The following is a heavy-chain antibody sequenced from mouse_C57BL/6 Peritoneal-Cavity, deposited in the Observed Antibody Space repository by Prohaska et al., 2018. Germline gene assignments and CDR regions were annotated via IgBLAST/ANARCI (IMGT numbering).Heavy chain of an antibody. V-gene: IGHV1-53*01. Sequence: QVQLQQPGTELVKPGASVKLSCKASGYTFTSYWMNWVKQRPGQGLEWIGNINPSNGGTNYNEKFKSKATLTVDKSSSTAYMQLSSLTSEDSAVYYCAREEFYYGSSRYYYAMDYWGQGTSVTVSS. CDR1: GYTFTSYW. CDR3: AREEFYYGSSRYYYAMDY. J-gene: IGHJ4*01. D-gene: IGHD1-1*01. CDR2: INPSNGGT.